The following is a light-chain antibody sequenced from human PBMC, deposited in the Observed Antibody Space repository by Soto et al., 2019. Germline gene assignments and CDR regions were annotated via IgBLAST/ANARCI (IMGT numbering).Light chain of an antibody. CDR1: SSNIGAGYD. CDR2: ANN. CDR3: QSYDSSLSGLYV. V-gene: IGLV1-40*01. J-gene: IGLJ1*01. Sequence: QSVLTQPPSVSGAPGQRVTISCTGSSSNIGAGYDVHWYQQLPGRAPKLLIYANNNRPSGVPDRFSGSRSGTSASLAITGLQAEDEADYSCQSYDSSLSGLYVFGTGTKVTVL.